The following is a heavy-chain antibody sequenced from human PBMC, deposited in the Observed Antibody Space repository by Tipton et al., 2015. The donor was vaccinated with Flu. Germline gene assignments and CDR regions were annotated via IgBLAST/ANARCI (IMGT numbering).Heavy chain of an antibody. J-gene: IGHJ4*02. D-gene: IGHD6-19*01. CDR1: GFTFSSYE. CDR2: ISSSGDTI. Sequence: SLRLSCAASGFTFSSYEMNWVRQAPGKGLEWVSYISSSGDTISYADSVRGRFTISRDNTKKSLYLQLNSLRAEDTAIYYCAKVIPEKVAGLDSWGQGTLVTVSS. V-gene: IGHV3-48*03. CDR3: AKVIPEKVAGLDS.